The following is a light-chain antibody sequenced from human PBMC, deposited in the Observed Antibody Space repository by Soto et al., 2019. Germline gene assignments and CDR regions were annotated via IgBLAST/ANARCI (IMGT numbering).Light chain of an antibody. J-gene: IGKJ5*01. CDR2: DAS. CDR1: QSISGW. V-gene: IGKV1-5*01. Sequence: DIQMTQSPSTLSASVGDRVTITCRASQSISGWLAWYQQKPGKAPKLLIYDASTLETGVPSRFSGSGSGTEFTLTISRLQSDDFATYYCQQHNGYAPITFGQGTRLDMK. CDR3: QQHNGYAPIT.